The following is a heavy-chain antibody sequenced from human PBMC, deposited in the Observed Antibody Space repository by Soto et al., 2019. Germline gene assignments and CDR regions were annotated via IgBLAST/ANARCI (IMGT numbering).Heavy chain of an antibody. CDR1: GGTFSSYA. CDR2: IIPIFGTA. D-gene: IGHD2-15*01. V-gene: IGHV1-69*13. CDR3: ARERYCSGDSCYSFAFDI. Sequence: ASVKVSCKASGGTFSSYAISWVRQAPGQGLEWMGGIIPIFGTANYAQKFQGRVTITADESTSTAYMELSSLRSEDTAVYYCARERYCSGDSCYSFAFDIWGQGTMVTVSS. J-gene: IGHJ3*02.